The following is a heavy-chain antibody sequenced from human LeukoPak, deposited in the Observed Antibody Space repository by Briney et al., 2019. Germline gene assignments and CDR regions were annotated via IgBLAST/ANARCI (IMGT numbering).Heavy chain of an antibody. D-gene: IGHD6-25*01. Sequence: GGSLRLSCAASGFTFRSFAMHWVRQAPGKGLEWVAVISHDGSNKYYADSVKGRFTISRDNSKNTLYLQMNSLRVEDTAIYYCAKVKWSSSGALDYWGQGTLVSVSS. J-gene: IGHJ4*02. CDR3: AKVKWSSSGALDY. CDR1: GFTFRSFA. CDR2: ISHDGSNK. V-gene: IGHV3-30*04.